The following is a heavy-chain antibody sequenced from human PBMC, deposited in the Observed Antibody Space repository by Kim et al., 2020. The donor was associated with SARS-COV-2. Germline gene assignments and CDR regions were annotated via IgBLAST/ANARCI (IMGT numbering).Heavy chain of an antibody. Sequence: ASVKVSCKASGYTFTNYGVTWVRQAPGQGLEWMGWIGTNNVNTNYAQKFQGRVTMTTDTSTTTVYMELRSLKSDDTAVYYCARGRPLDYWGQGTLFTVSS. J-gene: IGHJ4*02. V-gene: IGHV1-18*01. CDR2: IGTNNVNT. CDR3: ARGRPLDY. CDR1: GYTFTNYG.